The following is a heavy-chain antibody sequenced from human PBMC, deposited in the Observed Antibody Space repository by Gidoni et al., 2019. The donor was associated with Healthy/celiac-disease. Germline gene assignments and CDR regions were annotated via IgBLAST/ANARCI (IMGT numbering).Heavy chain of an antibody. CDR2: IWYDGSNK. CDR1: GFTFSSYG. Sequence: QVQLVESGGGVVQPGRSLRLSCAASGFTFSSYGMHWVRQAPGKGLEGVAVIWYDGSNKYYADSVKGRFTISRDNSKNTLYLQMNSLRAEDTAVYYCARDPNYYDSSGYYPVYWGQGTLVTVSS. V-gene: IGHV3-33*01. D-gene: IGHD3-22*01. CDR3: ARDPNYYDSSGYYPVY. J-gene: IGHJ4*02.